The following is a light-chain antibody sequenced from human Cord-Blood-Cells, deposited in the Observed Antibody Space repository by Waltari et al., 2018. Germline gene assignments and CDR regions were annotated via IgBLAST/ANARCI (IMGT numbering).Light chain of an antibody. J-gene: IGKJ2*01. CDR2: LGS. CDR3: MQALQTPPT. V-gene: IGKV2-28*01. Sequence: DIVMSKYPLSLPVTPGEPASISCRSSQSLLHSNGYNYLDWYLQKPGESPQLLIYLGSNRASGVPDRFSGSGSGTDFTLKISRVEAEDVGVYYCMQALQTPPTFGQGTKLEIK. CDR1: QSLLHSNGYNY.